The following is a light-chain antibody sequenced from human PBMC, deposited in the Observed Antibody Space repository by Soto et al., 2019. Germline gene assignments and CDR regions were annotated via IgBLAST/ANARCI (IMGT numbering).Light chain of an antibody. Sequence: EIVLTQSPGTLSLSPGERATLSCRASQSVSSSYVAWYQQKPGQAPRLLIYGASSRATGIPDRFSGSGSGTEFTLTISRLEPEDFAVYYCQQYGSSPLTFGGGTKVEIK. J-gene: IGKJ4*01. CDR1: QSVSSSY. CDR2: GAS. V-gene: IGKV3-20*01. CDR3: QQYGSSPLT.